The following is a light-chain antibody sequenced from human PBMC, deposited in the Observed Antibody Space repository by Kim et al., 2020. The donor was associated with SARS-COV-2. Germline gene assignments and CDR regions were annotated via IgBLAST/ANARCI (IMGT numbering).Light chain of an antibody. Sequence: ASVGVRVTITCRASQDIANSLAWYQQKPGTVPKLLIYGASTLQSEVPSRFSGSGSGTEFTLTIGSLQTEDVATYYCQKYNTAPWTFGPGTKVDIK. CDR1: QDIANS. CDR2: GAS. CDR3: QKYNTAPWT. J-gene: IGKJ1*01. V-gene: IGKV1-27*01.